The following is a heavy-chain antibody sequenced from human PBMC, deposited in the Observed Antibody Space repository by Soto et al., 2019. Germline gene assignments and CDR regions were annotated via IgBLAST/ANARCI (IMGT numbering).Heavy chain of an antibody. CDR1: GYTFTGYY. CDR2: VNPNSGGT. Sequence: QVQLVQSGAEVKKPGASVKVSCKASGYTFTGYYMHWVRQAPGQGLEWMGWVNPNSGGTNYAQKFQGWVTMTRDTSISTAYMELSRLRSDDTAVYYCARDFGLTGTIWNNWFDPWGQGTLVTVSS. CDR3: ARDFGLTGTIWNNWFDP. J-gene: IGHJ5*02. D-gene: IGHD1-7*01. V-gene: IGHV1-2*04.